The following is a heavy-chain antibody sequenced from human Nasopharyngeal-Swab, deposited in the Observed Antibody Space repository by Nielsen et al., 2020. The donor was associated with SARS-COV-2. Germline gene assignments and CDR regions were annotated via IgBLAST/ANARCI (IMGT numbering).Heavy chain of an antibody. CDR2: IWYDGSNK. J-gene: IGHJ4*02. D-gene: IGHD6-13*01. Sequence: GGSLRLSYAASGFTFSSYGMHWVRQAPGKGLEWVAVIWYDGSNKYYADSVKGRFTISRDNSKNTLYLQMNSLRAEDTAVYYCARERYSSSWYFDYWGQGTLGTVSS. CDR1: GFTFSSYG. CDR3: ARERYSSSWYFDY. V-gene: IGHV3-33*01.